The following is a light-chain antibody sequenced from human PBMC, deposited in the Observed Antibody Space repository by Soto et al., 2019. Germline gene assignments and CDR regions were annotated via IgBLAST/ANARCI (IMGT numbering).Light chain of an antibody. CDR1: QGIGHD. J-gene: IGKJ4*01. CDR2: AAS. Sequence: DIQMTQSPSSLSASVGDRVTITRRASQGIGHDLGWYQQKPGKAPKRLIYAASNLQSRVPSRFSGSQSGTEFTLTSSSLQPEDSATYYCQQYNSYPLTFGGGTKVEVK. CDR3: QQYNSYPLT. V-gene: IGKV1-17*01.